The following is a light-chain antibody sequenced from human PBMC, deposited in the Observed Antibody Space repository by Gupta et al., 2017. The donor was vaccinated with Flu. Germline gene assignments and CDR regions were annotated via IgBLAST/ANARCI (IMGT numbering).Light chain of an antibody. V-gene: IGKV1D-12*01. CDR3: MQAKHFPRT. CDR1: NGDSSW. Sequence: PSSGSASVGDRGSMTCRAMNGDSSWLDWYQQKPGKAPKLLIYTGSTLESGVPERFSGSGSGTDFTLNISRVEAEDVGTYYCMQAKHFPRTFGEGTKVEIK. J-gene: IGKJ4*02. CDR2: TGS.